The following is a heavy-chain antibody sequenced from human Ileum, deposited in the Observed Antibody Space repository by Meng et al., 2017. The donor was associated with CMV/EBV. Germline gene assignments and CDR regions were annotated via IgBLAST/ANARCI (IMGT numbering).Heavy chain of an antibody. D-gene: IGHD2-2*01. Sequence: FPGCSRHWVRPSPGQGLEWMDWINPSIGGTNYAQKLQGGVTMTRDTSISTAYMELSRLRSDDTAVYYCARAQYCSSTSCSHYYFDYWGQGTLVTVSS. CDR2: INPSIGGT. J-gene: IGHJ4*02. CDR1: FPGCS. CDR3: ARAQYCSSTSCSHYYFDY. V-gene: IGHV1-2*02.